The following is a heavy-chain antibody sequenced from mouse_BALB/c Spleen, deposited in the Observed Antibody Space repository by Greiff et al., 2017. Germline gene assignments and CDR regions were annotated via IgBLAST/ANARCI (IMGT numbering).Heavy chain of an antibody. Sequence: EVKLMESGAELVKPGASVKLSCTASGFNIKDTYMHWVKQRPEQGLEWIGRIDPANGNTKYDPKFQGKATITADTSSNTAYLQLSSLTSEDTAVYYCARTGTDWYFDVWGAGTTVTVSS. V-gene: IGHV14-3*02. J-gene: IGHJ1*01. CDR2: IDPANGNT. CDR1: GFNIKDTY. D-gene: IGHD4-1*01. CDR3: ARTGTDWYFDV.